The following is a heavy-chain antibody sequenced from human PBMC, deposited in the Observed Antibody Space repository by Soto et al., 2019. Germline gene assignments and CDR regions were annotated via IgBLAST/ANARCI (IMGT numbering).Heavy chain of an antibody. J-gene: IGHJ4*02. CDR3: ARVRSNLFDY. V-gene: IGHV4-59*01. CDR1: GGSISSYY. Sequence: SETLSLTCTVSGGSISSYYWSWIRQPPGKGLEWIGYIYYSGSTNYNPSLKSRVTISVDTSKNQFSLKLSSVTAADTAVYFCARVRSNLFDYWGQGTLVTVSS. CDR2: IYYSGST. D-gene: IGHD3-3*01.